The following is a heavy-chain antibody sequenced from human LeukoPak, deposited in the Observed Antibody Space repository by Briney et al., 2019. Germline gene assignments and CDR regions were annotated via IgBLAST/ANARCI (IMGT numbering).Heavy chain of an antibody. Sequence: SETLSLTCTVTGGSISSSSYYWGWIRQPPGKGLEWIGSIYYSGTTYYNPSLESRVTISEDTSKNQFSLMLRSVTAADTAVYFCVRQASDYFYYYMDVWGKGTTVAVSS. CDR3: VRQASDYFYYYMDV. CDR1: GGSISSSSYY. V-gene: IGHV4-39*01. CDR2: IYYSGTT. J-gene: IGHJ6*03.